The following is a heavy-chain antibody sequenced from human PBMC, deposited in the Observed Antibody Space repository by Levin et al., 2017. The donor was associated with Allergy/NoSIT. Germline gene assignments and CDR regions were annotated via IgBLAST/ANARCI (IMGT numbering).Heavy chain of an antibody. D-gene: IGHD6-19*01. J-gene: IGHJ6*02. CDR3: ARRRLVPLTFPPSPRGMDV. V-gene: IGHV1-2*02. Sequence: GESLKISCKASGYTFTGYYIHWVRQAPGQGLAWMGRINPNSGATNYAQKFQGRVIMTRDTSISTAYMELTRLRSDDTATYFCARRRLVPLTFPPSPRGMDVWGQGTTLAVSS. CDR2: INPNSGAT. CDR1: GYTFTGYY.